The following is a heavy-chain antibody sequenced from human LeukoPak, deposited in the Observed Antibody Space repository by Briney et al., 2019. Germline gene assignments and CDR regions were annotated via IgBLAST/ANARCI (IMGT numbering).Heavy chain of an antibody. Sequence: GGSLRLSCAASGFSFGSYWMSWVRQAPGKGLEWVANIKQEGSEKLYVDSVKGRFTISRDNAKNSLYLKMNSLRAEDTGIYYCARENRDGYTPYKWFDPWGQGTLVTVSS. V-gene: IGHV3-7*01. J-gene: IGHJ5*02. CDR3: ARENRDGYTPYKWFDP. CDR2: IKQEGSEK. D-gene: IGHD5-24*01. CDR1: GFSFGSYW.